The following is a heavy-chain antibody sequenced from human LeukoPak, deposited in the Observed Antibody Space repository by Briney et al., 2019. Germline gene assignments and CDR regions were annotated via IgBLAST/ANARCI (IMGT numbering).Heavy chain of an antibody. D-gene: IGHD4-11*01. Sequence: SETLSLTCTVSGGSISSSSYYWGWIRQPAGKGLEWIGRIYTSGSTNYNPSLKSRVTISVDTSKNQFSLKLSSVTAADTAVYYCARDLAPNDYSSDWGQGTLVTVSS. V-gene: IGHV4-61*02. J-gene: IGHJ4*02. CDR3: ARDLAPNDYSSD. CDR2: IYTSGST. CDR1: GGSISSSSYY.